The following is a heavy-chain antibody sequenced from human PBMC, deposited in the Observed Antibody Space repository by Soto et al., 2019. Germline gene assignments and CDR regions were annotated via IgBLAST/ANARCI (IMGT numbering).Heavy chain of an antibody. CDR3: ARTKYYYGSGSYYDY. CDR2: IYHSGST. V-gene: IGHV4-30-2*01. D-gene: IGHD3-10*01. Sequence: SETLSLTCAVSGGSISSGGYSWSWIRQPPGKGLEWIGYIYHSGSTYYNPSLKSRVTISVDRSKNQFSLRLSSVTAADTAVYYCARTKYYYGSGSYYDYWGQGTLVTVSS. J-gene: IGHJ4*02. CDR1: GGSISSGGYS.